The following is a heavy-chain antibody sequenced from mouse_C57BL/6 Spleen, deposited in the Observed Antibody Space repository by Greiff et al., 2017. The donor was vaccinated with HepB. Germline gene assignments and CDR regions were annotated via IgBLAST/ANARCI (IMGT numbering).Heavy chain of an antibody. D-gene: IGHD2-2*01. V-gene: IGHV14-1*01. CDR3: ATVGYDLAMDY. CDR1: GFNIKDYY. Sequence: EVQLVESGAELVRPGASVKLSCTASGFNIKDYYMHWVKQRPEQGLEWIGGIDPEDGDTEYAPKFQGKATVTADTSSNTAYLQLSSLTSEDTAVYYCATVGYDLAMDYWGQGTSVTVSS. CDR2: IDPEDGDT. J-gene: IGHJ4*01.